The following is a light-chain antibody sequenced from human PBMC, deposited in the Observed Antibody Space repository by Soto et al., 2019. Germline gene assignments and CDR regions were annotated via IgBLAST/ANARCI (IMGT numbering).Light chain of an antibody. V-gene: IGKV3-15*01. Sequence: EIVMTQSPATLSVSPGERVTLSGRASQSVSRALAWSLQNPGQAPSLLVFGQSTRATGMPARFSGSGSGTEFTLTISSLQSEDFAVYYCQQYNNWPHTFGQGTKLEIK. J-gene: IGKJ2*01. CDR1: QSVSRA. CDR3: QQYNNWPHT. CDR2: GQS.